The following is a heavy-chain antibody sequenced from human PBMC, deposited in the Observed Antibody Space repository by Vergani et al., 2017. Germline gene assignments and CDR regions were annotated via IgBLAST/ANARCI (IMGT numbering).Heavy chain of an antibody. Sequence: QITLRESGPTLVKPTQTLTQTCTFSGFSLTTGGEGVGWIRQPPGRALEWLAFVYWNDDERYSPSLKSRVTITKDTSKNEVILTMATMDPVDTATYYCVHRLGYFDWDGAFDVWGPGTMVTVSS. V-gene: IGHV2-5*01. J-gene: IGHJ3*01. CDR2: VYWNDDE. CDR3: VHRLGYFDWDGAFDV. CDR1: GFSLTTGGEG. D-gene: IGHD3-9*01.